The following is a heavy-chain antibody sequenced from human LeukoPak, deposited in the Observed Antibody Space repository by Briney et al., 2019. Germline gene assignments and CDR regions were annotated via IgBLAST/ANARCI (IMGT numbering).Heavy chain of an antibody. D-gene: IGHD6-19*01. Sequence: SVKVSCKASGGTFSSYAISWVRQAPGQGLEWMGGIIPIFGTANYAQKFQGRVTITADESTSTAYMELSSLRSEDTAVYYCAKVPYTYSSGWYYNWFDPWGQGTLVTVSS. J-gene: IGHJ5*02. CDR3: AKVPYTYSSGWYYNWFDP. V-gene: IGHV1-69*01. CDR1: GGTFSSYA. CDR2: IIPIFGTA.